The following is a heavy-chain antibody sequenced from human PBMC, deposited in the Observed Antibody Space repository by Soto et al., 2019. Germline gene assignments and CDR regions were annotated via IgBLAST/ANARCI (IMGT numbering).Heavy chain of an antibody. CDR1: GYTFSNYG. Sequence: QVQLVQSGAEVKKPGASVKVSCKASGYTFSNYGISWVRQAPGQGLEWMGWSSAYNGNSRVTMTTDPSTRTAYMELRSLRSDDTAVYYCARGDSSGWYTPKVFDYWGQGTLVTVSS. V-gene: IGHV1-18*01. CDR2: SSAYNGN. J-gene: IGHJ4*02. CDR3: ARGDSSGWYTPKVFDY. D-gene: IGHD6-19*01.